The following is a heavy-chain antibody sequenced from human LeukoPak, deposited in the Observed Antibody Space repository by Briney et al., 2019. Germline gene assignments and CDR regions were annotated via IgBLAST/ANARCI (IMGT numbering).Heavy chain of an antibody. V-gene: IGHV3-23*01. Sequence: GGSLRLSCAASGFTFSSYGMSWVRQAPGKGLEWVSAISGSGGSTYYADSVKGRFTISRDNSKITLNLQMNSLRAEDTAVYYCAKAVVVVPAATPFDYWGQGTLVTVSS. CDR2: ISGSGGST. CDR3: AKAVVVVPAATPFDY. D-gene: IGHD2-2*01. CDR1: GFTFSSYG. J-gene: IGHJ4*02.